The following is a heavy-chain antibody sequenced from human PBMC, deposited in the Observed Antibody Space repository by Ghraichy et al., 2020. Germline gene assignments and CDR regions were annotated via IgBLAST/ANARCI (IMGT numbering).Heavy chain of an antibody. CDR1: GYTFTGYY. D-gene: IGHD5-12*01. V-gene: IGHV1-2*02. CDR2: INPNSGGT. CDR3: ARDPVDIVAPTGNWFDP. Sequence: ASVKVSCKASGYTFTGYYMHWVRQAPGQGLEWMGWINPNSGGTNYAQKFQGRVTMTRDTSISTAYMELSRLRSDDTAVYYCARDPVDIVAPTGNWFDPWGQGTLVTVSS. J-gene: IGHJ5*02.